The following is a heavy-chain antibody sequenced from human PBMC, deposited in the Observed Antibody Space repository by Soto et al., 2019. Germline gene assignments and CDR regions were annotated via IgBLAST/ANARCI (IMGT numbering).Heavy chain of an antibody. J-gene: IGHJ4*02. D-gene: IGHD2-15*01. CDR3: ARSEGYCSGGSCYPYYLDY. CDR2: ISAYNGNT. Sequence: QVQLVQSGAEVKKPGASVKVSCKASGYTFTSYGISWVRQAPGQGLEWMGWISAYNGNTNYAQKLQGRVTMTTDTSTSTAYMELRSLRADDTAVYYCARSEGYCSGGSCYPYYLDYWGQGTLVTVSS. V-gene: IGHV1-18*01. CDR1: GYTFTSYG.